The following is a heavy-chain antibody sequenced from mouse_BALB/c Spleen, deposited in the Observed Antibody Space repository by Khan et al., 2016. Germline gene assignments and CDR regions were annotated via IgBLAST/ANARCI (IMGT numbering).Heavy chain of an antibody. Sequence: QIQLVQSGPELKKPGETVKISCKASGYTFTNYGMNWVKQAPGKGLKWMGWINTNTGEPTYAEEFKGRFAFSLETSASPAYLQINNLKNEDTATYFCARITTVVATDFDYWGQGTTLTVSS. J-gene: IGHJ2*01. CDR2: INTNTGEP. CDR1: GYTFTNYG. V-gene: IGHV9-3*02. CDR3: ARITTVVATDFDY. D-gene: IGHD1-1*01.